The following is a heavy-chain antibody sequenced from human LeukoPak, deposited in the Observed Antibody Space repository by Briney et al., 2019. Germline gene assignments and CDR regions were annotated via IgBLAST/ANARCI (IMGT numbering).Heavy chain of an antibody. CDR2: IYHSGSP. CDR1: GDSIASTKW. CDR3: ARAVTSNNAFDI. J-gene: IGHJ3*02. D-gene: IGHD4-17*01. Sequence: SETLSLTCAVSGDSIASTKWWSWVRQPPGKGLEWIGEIYHSGSPNYSPSLQSRVTISVDTPKNQFSLKLSSVTAADTAVYYCARAVTSNNAFDIWGQGTLVTVSS. V-gene: IGHV4-4*02.